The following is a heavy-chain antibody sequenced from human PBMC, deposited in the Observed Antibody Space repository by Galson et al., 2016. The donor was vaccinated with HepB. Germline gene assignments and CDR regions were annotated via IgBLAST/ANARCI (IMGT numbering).Heavy chain of an antibody. V-gene: IGHV3-48*02. J-gene: IGHJ4*02. CDR2: ISSSSGVL. CDR1: GFTFSRFS. CDR3: ARDLHSGSYTFDY. Sequence: SLRLACEASGFTFSRFSMNWVRLAPGKGLEWVSYISSSSGVLYYEDSVKGRFTISSNNAKTALYLQMNRLRDEDTAVYYCARDLHSGSYTFDYWGQGTLVTVSS. D-gene: IGHD1-26*01.